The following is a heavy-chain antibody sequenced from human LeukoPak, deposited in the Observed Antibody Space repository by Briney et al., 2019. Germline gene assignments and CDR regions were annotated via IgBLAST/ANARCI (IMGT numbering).Heavy chain of an antibody. J-gene: IGHJ3*02. CDR1: GGSFSGYY. D-gene: IGHD2-8*01. V-gene: IGHV4-34*01. CDR2: INHSGST. Sequence: SETLSLTCAVYGGSFSGYYWSWIRQPPGKGLEWIGEINHSGSTNYNPSLKSRVTISVDTSKNQFSLKLSSVTAADTAVYYCARGYCTNGVCYPLAAFDIWGQGTMVTVSS. CDR3: ARGYCTNGVCYPLAAFDI.